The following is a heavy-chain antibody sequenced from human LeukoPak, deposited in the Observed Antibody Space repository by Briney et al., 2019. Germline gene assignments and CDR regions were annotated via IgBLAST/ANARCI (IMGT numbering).Heavy chain of an antibody. D-gene: IGHD3-10*01. CDR2: ISHSGST. CDR1: GGSFSGYY. CDR3: ARRITMVRGPNANWFDP. Sequence: SETLSLTCAVYGGSFSGYYWSWIRQPPGKGLEWIGEISHSGSTYYNPSLKSRVTISVDTSKNQFSLKLSSVTAADTAVYYCARRITMVRGPNANWFDPWGQGTLVTVSS. J-gene: IGHJ5*02. V-gene: IGHV4-34*01.